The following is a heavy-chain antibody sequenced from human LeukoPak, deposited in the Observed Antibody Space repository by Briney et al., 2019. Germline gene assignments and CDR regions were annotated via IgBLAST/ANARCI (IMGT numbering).Heavy chain of an antibody. Sequence: PGGSLRLSCAASGFTFSSCAMSWVRQAPGKGLVWVSRINSDGSATSYADSVMVRFTISRDSAKNTLYLQMNSLRPEDTAVYYCARGNKWSFDSWGQGALVTVSS. D-gene: IGHD2-15*01. CDR1: GFTFSSCA. CDR2: INSDGSAT. CDR3: ARGNKWSFDS. V-gene: IGHV3-74*01. J-gene: IGHJ4*02.